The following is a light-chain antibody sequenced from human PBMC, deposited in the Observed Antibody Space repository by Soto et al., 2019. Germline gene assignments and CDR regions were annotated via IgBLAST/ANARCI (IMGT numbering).Light chain of an antibody. Sequence: DIQMTQSPSSLFASVGDRVTITCRASQSVDRFLNWYQQKPGKAPKLLIYGASSLESGVPSRFSGSGSGADFTLTISSLQPEDFATYYCQQSYTTPTFGGGTKVEI. CDR3: QQSYTTPT. J-gene: IGKJ4*01. V-gene: IGKV1-39*01. CDR2: GAS. CDR1: QSVDRF.